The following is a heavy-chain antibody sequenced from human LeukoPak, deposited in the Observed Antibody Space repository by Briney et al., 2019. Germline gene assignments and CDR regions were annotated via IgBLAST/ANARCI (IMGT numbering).Heavy chain of an antibody. J-gene: IGHJ4*02. CDR1: GLTFSTYT. CDR3: ARGHYDILTASYKWTPDY. CDR2: ITSAGTYT. Sequence: GGSLRLSCAASGLTFSTYTMKWVRQAPGKRPWWVSCITSAGTYTYYAYSVKGRFTTSRDNAKNSLSLQLSSRRAEDTAVYYCARGHYDILTASYKWTPDYWGQGILVTVSS. D-gene: IGHD3-9*01. V-gene: IGHV3-21*06.